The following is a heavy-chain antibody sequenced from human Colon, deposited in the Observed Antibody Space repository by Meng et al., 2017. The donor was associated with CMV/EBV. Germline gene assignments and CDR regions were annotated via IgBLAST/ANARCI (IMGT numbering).Heavy chain of an antibody. CDR3: ARAQYTYGYWIFDY. CDR1: GGSISSYY. V-gene: IGHV4-4*07. D-gene: IGHD5-18*01. CDR2: IYPSGFP. Sequence: QALLQEPGPGLVKPSETLSLSCTVSGGSISSYYWSWIRQPGGKGLEWIGRIYPSGFPKYKPSLESRVTMSADTSKNQISLKLTSVTAADTAVYYCARAQYTYGYWIFDYWGQGTLVTVSS. J-gene: IGHJ4*02.